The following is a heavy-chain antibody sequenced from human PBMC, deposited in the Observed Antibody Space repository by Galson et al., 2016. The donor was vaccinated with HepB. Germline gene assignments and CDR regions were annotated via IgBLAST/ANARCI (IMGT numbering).Heavy chain of an antibody. V-gene: IGHV3-66*01. CDR3: ARGINSDS. D-gene: IGHD3-16*01. J-gene: IGHJ4*02. CDR2: IHAGGAT. CDR1: GFSVNGDY. Sequence: SLRLSCAASGFSVNGDYMSWVRLPPGKGLEWVSVIHAGGATFYTDSVKGRFTISRDISKNTASLQMNNLRADDTAVYYCARGINSDSWGQGVLVTVSS.